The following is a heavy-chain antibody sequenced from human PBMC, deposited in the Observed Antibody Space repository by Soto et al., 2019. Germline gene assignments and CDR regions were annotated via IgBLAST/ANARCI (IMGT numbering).Heavy chain of an antibody. Sequence: SETLSLTCTVSGGSISSYCWSWIRQPPGKGLEWIGYIYYSGSTNYNPSLKSRVTISLDTPKNQFSLKLSSVTAADTAVYYCARGYSSGWYGRDWFDPWGQGTLVTVSS. CDR3: ARGYSSGWYGRDWFDP. CDR2: IYYSGST. D-gene: IGHD6-19*01. CDR1: GGSISSYC. J-gene: IGHJ5*02. V-gene: IGHV4-59*01.